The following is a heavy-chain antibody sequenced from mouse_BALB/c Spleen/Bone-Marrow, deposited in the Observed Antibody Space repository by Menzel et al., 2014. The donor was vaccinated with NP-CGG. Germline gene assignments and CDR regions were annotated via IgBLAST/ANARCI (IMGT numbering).Heavy chain of an antibody. Sequence: EVHLVESGTVLARPGASVKMSCKASGYTFXSYWMHWVKQRPGQGLEWIGAIYPGNSDTSYDQKFKGKAKLTAVTSTSTAYMELSSLTNVDSAVYYCGVFDYWGQGTTLTASS. J-gene: IGHJ2*01. CDR2: IYPGNSDT. CDR1: GYTFXSYW. V-gene: IGHV1-5*01. CDR3: GVFDY.